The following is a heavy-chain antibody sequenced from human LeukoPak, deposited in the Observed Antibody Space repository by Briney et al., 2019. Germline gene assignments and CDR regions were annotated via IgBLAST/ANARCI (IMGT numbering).Heavy chain of an antibody. D-gene: IGHD3-10*01. Sequence: GGSLSLSCSASGFTFSSYAMHWVGQAPGQGLEYVSAISSNGGSTYYAHSVKGTFTISRDNSKNTLYLQMSCLRAEETAVYYCLRGSGTRASDYWGQGTLVTVSS. CDR1: GFTFSSYA. J-gene: IGHJ4*02. CDR3: LRGSGTRASDY. V-gene: IGHV3-64D*06. CDR2: ISSNGGST.